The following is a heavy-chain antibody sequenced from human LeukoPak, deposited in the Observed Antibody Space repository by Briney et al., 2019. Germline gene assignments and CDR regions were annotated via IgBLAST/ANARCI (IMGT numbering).Heavy chain of an antibody. CDR1: GFTFSSYG. CDR3: ARSYYDFWSGYYLDY. CDR2: ISYDGSNK. D-gene: IGHD3-3*01. V-gene: IGHV3-30*03. J-gene: IGHJ4*02. Sequence: GGSLRLSCAASGFTFSSYGMHWVRQAPGKGLEWVAVISYDGSNKYYADSVKGRFTISRDNSKNTLYLQMNSLRAEDTAVYYCARSYYDFWSGYYLDYWGQGTLVTVSS.